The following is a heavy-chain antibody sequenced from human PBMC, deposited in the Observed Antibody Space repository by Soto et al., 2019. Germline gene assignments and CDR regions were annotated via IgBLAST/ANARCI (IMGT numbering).Heavy chain of an antibody. CDR1: GFTFSSYD. J-gene: IGHJ6*03. V-gene: IGHV3-13*01. CDR2: IGTAGDT. CDR3: ARAYYYGAGSYNYYYMDV. D-gene: IGHD3-10*01. Sequence: PGGSLRLSCAASGFTFSSYDMHWVRQATGKGLEWVSAIGTAGDTYYPGSVKGRFTISRENAKNSLYLLMNSLKAGDTAEYYCARAYYYGAGSYNYYYMDVWGKETRGTVSS.